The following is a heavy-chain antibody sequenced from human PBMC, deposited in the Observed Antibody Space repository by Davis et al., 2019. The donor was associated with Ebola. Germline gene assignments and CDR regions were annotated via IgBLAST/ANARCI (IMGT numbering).Heavy chain of an antibody. V-gene: IGHV3-23*05. CDR2: IDGPTTNT. D-gene: IGHD6-13*01. CDR1: GFTFRNYA. Sequence: PGGSLRLSCAASGFTFRNYAMMWVRQAPGKGLEWVSTIDGPTTNTPYGDSVKGRFTISRDNSKNTLFLQMDSLRPEDTAMYYCSSWVSSHFDFWGRGTLVTVSS. CDR3: SSWVSSHFDF. J-gene: IGHJ4*02.